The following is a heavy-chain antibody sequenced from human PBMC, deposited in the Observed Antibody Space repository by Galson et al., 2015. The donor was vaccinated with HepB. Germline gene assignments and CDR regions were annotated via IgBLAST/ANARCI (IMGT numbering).Heavy chain of an antibody. CDR3: ATPGGGSYRARGHYFDY. V-gene: IGHV3-23*01. Sequence: SLRLSCAASGFTFSSYAMSWVRQAPGKGLEWVSAISGSGGSTYYADSVKGRFTISRDNSKNTLYLQMNSLRAEDTAVYYCATPGGGSYRARGHYFDYWGQGTLVTVSS. J-gene: IGHJ4*02. CDR2: ISGSGGST. CDR1: GFTFSSYA. D-gene: IGHD1-26*01.